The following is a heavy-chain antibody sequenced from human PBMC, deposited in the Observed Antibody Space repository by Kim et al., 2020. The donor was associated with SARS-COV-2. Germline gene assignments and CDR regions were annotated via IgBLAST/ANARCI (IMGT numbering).Heavy chain of an antibody. CDR2: IHYGGKT. J-gene: IGHJ4*02. V-gene: IGHV4-39*01. Sequence: SETLSLTCTVSGGPVSSSGYHWSWIRQSPGQGLEWIGSIHYGGKTYYNASLKSRVTISPDTSKNQLSLKLTSVTAADTAIYYCARVRVENTGWPPFDYWGQGTLVTVSS. D-gene: IGHD6-19*01. CDR3: ARVRVENTGWPPFDY. CDR1: GGPVSSSGYH.